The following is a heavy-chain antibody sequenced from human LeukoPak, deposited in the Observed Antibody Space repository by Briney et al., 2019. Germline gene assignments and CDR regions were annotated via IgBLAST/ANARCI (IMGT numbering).Heavy chain of an antibody. J-gene: IGHJ4*02. CDR1: GFTFSSYG. D-gene: IGHD5-12*01. Sequence: GRSLRLSCAASGFTFSSYGMHWVRQAPGKGLEWVAVISYDGSNKYYADSVKGRFTISRDNSKNTLYLQMNSLRAEDTAVYYCANGRDIVATILDYWGQVTLVTVSS. CDR2: ISYDGSNK. CDR3: ANGRDIVATILDY. V-gene: IGHV3-30*18.